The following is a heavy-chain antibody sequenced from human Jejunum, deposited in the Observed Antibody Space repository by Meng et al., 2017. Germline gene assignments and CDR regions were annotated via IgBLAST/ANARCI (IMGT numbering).Heavy chain of an antibody. J-gene: IGHJ1*01. V-gene: IGHV4-4*07. CDR2: IYMTGST. Sequence: SETLSLTCNVSGDSTSTYYWNWIRQPAGKGLEWIGRIYMTGSTNYNPSLKSRVTMSVDTSKNQFSLTLSSVTAADTAVYYCTREGVNGADYGYFQHWGQGTLVTVSS. CDR1: GDSTSTYY. CDR3: TREGVNGADYGYFQH. D-gene: IGHD4-17*01.